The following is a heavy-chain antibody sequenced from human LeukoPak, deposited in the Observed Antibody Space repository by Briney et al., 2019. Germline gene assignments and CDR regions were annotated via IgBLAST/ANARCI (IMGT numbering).Heavy chain of an antibody. CDR2: ISAYNGNT. D-gene: IGHD6-13*01. CDR3: ARGHSSSWYDYFDY. J-gene: IGHJ4*02. Sequence: ASVKVSCKASVYTFTSYGISWVRQAPGQGLEWMGWISAYNGNTNYAQKLQGRVTMTTDTSTSTAYMELRSLRADDTAVYYCARGHSSSWYDYFDYWGQGTLVTVSS. V-gene: IGHV1-18*01. CDR1: VYTFTSYG.